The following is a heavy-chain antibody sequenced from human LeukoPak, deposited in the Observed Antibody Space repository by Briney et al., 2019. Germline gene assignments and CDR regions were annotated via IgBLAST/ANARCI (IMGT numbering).Heavy chain of an antibody. J-gene: IGHJ4*02. CDR3: ARHPFATPFDY. V-gene: IGHV4-59*08. Sequence: SETLSLTCTVSGDSISGVYWSWIRQPPGKGLEWIGYVYYSGDTNYNPSLKSRVTMSLDTSKNQVSLRLSSVTAADTAVYYCARHPFATPFDYWGRGTLLTVSS. CDR2: VYYSGDT. D-gene: IGHD2-15*01. CDR1: GDSISGVY.